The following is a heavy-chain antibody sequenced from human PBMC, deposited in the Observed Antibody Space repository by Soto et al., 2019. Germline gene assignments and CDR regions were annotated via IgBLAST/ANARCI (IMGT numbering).Heavy chain of an antibody. CDR1: GFTFSSYG. CDR2: ISYDGSNK. CDR3: AKMGYSGYDYAVDTAMELNFDY. D-gene: IGHD5-12*01. V-gene: IGHV3-30*18. Sequence: GGSLRLSCAASGFTFSSYGMHWVRQAPGKGLEWVAVISYDGSNKYYADSVKGRFTISRDNSKNTLYLQMNSLRAEDTAVYYCAKMGYSGYDYAVDTAMELNFDYWGQGTLVTVSS. J-gene: IGHJ4*02.